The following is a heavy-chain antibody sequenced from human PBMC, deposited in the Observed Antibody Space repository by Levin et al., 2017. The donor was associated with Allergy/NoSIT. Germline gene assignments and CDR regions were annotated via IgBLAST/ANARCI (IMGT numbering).Heavy chain of an antibody. Sequence: GESLKISCAASGFTFSSYAMSWVRQAPGKGLEWVSAISGSGGSTYYADSVKGRFTISRDNSKNTLYLQMNSLRAEDTAVYYGAKVRAFKGDYTEFDPWGQGTLVTVSS. CDR3: AKVRAFKGDYTEFDP. V-gene: IGHV3-23*01. J-gene: IGHJ5*02. CDR1: GFTFSSYA. D-gene: IGHD3-3*01. CDR2: ISGSGGST.